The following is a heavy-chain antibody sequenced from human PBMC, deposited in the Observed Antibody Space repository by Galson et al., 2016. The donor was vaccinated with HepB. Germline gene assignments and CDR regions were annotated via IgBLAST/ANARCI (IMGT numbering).Heavy chain of an antibody. CDR1: GDSISTDS. CDR3: ARDVGYYGPDNYESYYYIMDV. D-gene: IGHD3-10*01. J-gene: IGHJ6*02. CDR2: VFHNGRT. V-gene: IGHV4-59*01. Sequence: SETLSLTCTVSGDSISTDSWTWIRQAPGRGLEWIGYVFHNGRTDYNPSLKSRVTISVDTSKKQFSLKVSSVTAADTAVYYCARDVGYYGPDNYESYYYIMDVWGQGTTVTVSS.